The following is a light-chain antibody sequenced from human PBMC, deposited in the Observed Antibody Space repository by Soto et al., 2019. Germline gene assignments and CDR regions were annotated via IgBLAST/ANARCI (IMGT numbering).Light chain of an antibody. CDR3: QQNYSTPQT. CDR2: AAS. J-gene: IGKJ1*01. CDR1: QSISSY. V-gene: IGKV1-39*01. Sequence: DIQMTQSPSSLSASVGDRVTITCRASQSISSYLNWYQQKPGKAPKLLIYAASSLQSGVPSRFSGSGSGTDFTLTISSLPPEDYATYYCQQNYSTPQTFGQGTTVEIK.